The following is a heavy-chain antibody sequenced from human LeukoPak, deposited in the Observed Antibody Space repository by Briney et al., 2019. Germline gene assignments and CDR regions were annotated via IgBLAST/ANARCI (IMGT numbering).Heavy chain of an antibody. V-gene: IGHV1-18*01. J-gene: IGHJ4*02. CDR3: ARDRTYYDYVWGSYRPFGFGY. CDR2: ISAYNGNT. Sequence: ASVKVSCKASGYTFTSYGISRVRQAPGQGLEWMGWISAYNGNTNYAQKLQGRVTMTTDTSTSTAYMELRSLRSDDTAVYYCARDRTYYDYVWGSYRPFGFGYWGQGTLVTVSS. D-gene: IGHD3-16*02. CDR1: GYTFTSYG.